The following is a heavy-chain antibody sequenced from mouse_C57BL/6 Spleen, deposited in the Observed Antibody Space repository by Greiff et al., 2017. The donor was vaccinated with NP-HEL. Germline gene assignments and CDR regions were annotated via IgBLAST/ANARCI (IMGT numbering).Heavy chain of an antibody. V-gene: IGHV2-6*01. CDR3: AIYDYDGGFAY. J-gene: IGHJ3*01. Sequence: QVQLQQSGPGLVAPSPSLSITCTVSGFSLTSYGVDWVRQSPGKGLEWLGVIWGVGSTTYNSALNSRLSITNDNSKIQVFLKMNSLQADDTAVYYCAIYDYDGGFAYWGQGTLVTVSA. CDR2: IWGVGST. D-gene: IGHD2-4*01. CDR1: GFSLTSYG.